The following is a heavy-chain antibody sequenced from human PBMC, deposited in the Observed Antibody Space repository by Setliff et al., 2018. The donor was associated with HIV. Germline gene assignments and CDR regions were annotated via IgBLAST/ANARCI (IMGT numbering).Heavy chain of an antibody. CDR1: GYSFTNLG. CDR3: ARACDVLTGYFDY. CDR2: ISVYNGHT. J-gene: IGHJ4*02. D-gene: IGHD3-9*01. V-gene: IGHV1-18*01. Sequence: ASVKVSCKASGYSFTNLGLNWVRQAPGQGLEWMGWISVYNGHTNFAQKLQDRVTMTTDTSTSTAYMELRSLRSDDTAVYYCARACDVLTGYFDYWGQGTLVTVSS.